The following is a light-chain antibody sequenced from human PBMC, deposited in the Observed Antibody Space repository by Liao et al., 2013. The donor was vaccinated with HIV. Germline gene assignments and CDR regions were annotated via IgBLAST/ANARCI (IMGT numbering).Light chain of an antibody. Sequence: YELTQPPSVSVSPGQTAKITCSGDKLGEKYVCWYHQKPGRSPILVMYQDAKRPSDISERFSGFNSGNTATLIITETQSMDEGDYYCQARDSSMAVFGGGTKLTVL. CDR3: QARDSSMAV. CDR1: KLGEKY. J-gene: IGLJ3*02. CDR2: QDA. V-gene: IGLV3-1*01.